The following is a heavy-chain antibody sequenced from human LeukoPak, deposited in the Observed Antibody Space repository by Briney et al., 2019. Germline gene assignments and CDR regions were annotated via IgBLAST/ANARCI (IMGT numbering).Heavy chain of an antibody. D-gene: IGHD3-10*01. CDR2: IKSRADGGTT. CDR3: ATTWSSRKGFDY. CDR1: GINFNNTW. V-gene: IGHV3-15*01. Sequence: GGSLRLSCTASGINFNNTWMSWGRQAPGKGLEWVGRIKSRADGGTTETAAPVKGGFTISRSDSENTLFLLMDSLKVEDTAVYYCATTWSSRKGFDYWGQGTLVSVSS. J-gene: IGHJ4*02.